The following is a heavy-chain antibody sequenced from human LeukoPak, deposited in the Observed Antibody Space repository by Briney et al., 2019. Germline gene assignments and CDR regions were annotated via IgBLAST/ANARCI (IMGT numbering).Heavy chain of an antibody. J-gene: IGHJ5*02. CDR1: GGSFSGYY. Sequence: PSETLSLTCAVYGGSFSGYYWSWIRQPPGKGLEWIGEINHSGSTNYNPSLKSRVTISVDTSKNQFSLKLSPVTAADTAVYYCARGIAARPRPGRWYWFDPWGQGTLVTVSS. D-gene: IGHD6-6*01. V-gene: IGHV4-34*01. CDR3: ARGIAARPRPGRWYWFDP. CDR2: INHSGST.